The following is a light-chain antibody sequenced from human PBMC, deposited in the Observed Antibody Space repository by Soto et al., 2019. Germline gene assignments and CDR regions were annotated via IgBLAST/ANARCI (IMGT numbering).Light chain of an antibody. CDR2: DDS. J-gene: IGLJ2*01. Sequence: SYELTQPPSVSVAPGQTARITCGGNKIGTKSVHWYQQKPGQAPVLVVFDDSDRPSGIPERFSGSNSANTATLTISRVEAGDEADYYCQVWDSSTDQNVVFGGGTKLTVL. V-gene: IGLV3-21*02. CDR3: QVWDSSTDQNVV. CDR1: KIGTKS.